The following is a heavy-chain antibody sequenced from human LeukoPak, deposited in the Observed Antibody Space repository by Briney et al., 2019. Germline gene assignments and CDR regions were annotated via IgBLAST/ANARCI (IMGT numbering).Heavy chain of an antibody. CDR1: GYTLTELS. CDR3: ATESQDGIDYYYYGMDV. Sequence: ASVNVSCKVSGYTLTELSMHWVRQAPGKGLEWMGGFDPEGGETIYAQKFQGRVTMTEDTSTDTAYMELSSLRSEDTAVYYCATESQDGIDYYYYGMDVWGQGTTVTVSS. D-gene: IGHD5-24*01. V-gene: IGHV1-24*01. J-gene: IGHJ6*02. CDR2: FDPEGGET.